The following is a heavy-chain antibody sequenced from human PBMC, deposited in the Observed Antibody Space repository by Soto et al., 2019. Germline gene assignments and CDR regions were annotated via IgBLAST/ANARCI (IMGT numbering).Heavy chain of an antibody. D-gene: IGHD4-17*01. Sequence: SETLSLTCTVSGGSISSGGYYWSWIRQHPGKGLEWIGYIYYSGSTYYNPSLKSRVTISVDTSKNQFSLKLSSVTAADTAVYYCARSDDYGDYAISPSYYFDYWGQGTLVTVSS. J-gene: IGHJ4*02. CDR1: GGSISSGGYY. V-gene: IGHV4-31*03. CDR3: ARSDDYGDYAISPSYYFDY. CDR2: IYYSGST.